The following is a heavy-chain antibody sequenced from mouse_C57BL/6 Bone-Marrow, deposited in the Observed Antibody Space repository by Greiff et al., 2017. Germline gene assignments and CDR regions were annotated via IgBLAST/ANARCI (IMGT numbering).Heavy chain of an antibody. D-gene: IGHD4-1*01. CDR1: GYTFTNYW. Sequence: VQLKESGAELVRPGTSVKMSCKASGYTFTNYWIGWAKQRPGHGLEWIGDIYPGGGYTNYNEKFKGKATLTADKSSSTAYMQFSSLTSEDSAIYYCARRGLGLYYFDYWGQGTTLTVSS. V-gene: IGHV1-63*01. CDR2: IYPGGGYT. CDR3: ARRGLGLYYFDY. J-gene: IGHJ2*01.